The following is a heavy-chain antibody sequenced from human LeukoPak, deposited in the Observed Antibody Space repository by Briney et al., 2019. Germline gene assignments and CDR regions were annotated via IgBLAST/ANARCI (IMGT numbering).Heavy chain of an antibody. J-gene: IGHJ4*02. CDR2: IYHTGST. D-gene: IGHD6-13*01. CDR1: GGSISGSGYY. CDR3: ARDLKRGYSSSWDFDY. V-gene: IGHV4-30-2*01. Sequence: SETLSLTCTVSGGSISGSGYYWSWIRQPPGKGLDWIGYIYHTGSTYYNPSLASRVTISVDRSKNQFSLRLTSVTAADTAVYYCARDLKRGYSSSWDFDYWGQGTLVTVSS.